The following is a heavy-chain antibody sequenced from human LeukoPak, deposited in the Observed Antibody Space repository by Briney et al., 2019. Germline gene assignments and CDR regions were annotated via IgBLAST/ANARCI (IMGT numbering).Heavy chain of an antibody. CDR3: ARDDYGDYGSSDY. V-gene: IGHV1-69*13. D-gene: IGHD4-17*01. J-gene: IGHJ4*02. CDR2: IIPIFGTA. CDR1: GGTFSSYA. Sequence: GASVKVSCKASGGTFSSYAISWVRQAPGQGLEWMGGIIPIFGTANYAQKFQGRVTITADESTSTAYMELSSPRSEDTAVYYCARDDYGDYGSSDYWGQGTLVTVSS.